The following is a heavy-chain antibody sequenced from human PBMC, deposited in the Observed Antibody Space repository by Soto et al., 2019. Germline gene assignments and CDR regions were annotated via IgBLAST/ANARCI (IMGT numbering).Heavy chain of an antibody. Sequence: GASVKVSCKASGYTFTGYYMHWVRQAPGQGLEWMGWINPNSGGTNYAQKFQGWVTMTRDTSISTAYMELSRLRSDDTAVYYCARGVRDFWSGDYFDYWGQGTLVTVSS. J-gene: IGHJ4*02. CDR1: GYTFTGYY. CDR2: INPNSGGT. D-gene: IGHD3-3*01. CDR3: ARGVRDFWSGDYFDY. V-gene: IGHV1-2*04.